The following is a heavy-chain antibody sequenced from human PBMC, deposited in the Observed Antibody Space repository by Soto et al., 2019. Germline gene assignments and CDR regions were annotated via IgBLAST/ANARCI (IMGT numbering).Heavy chain of an antibody. D-gene: IGHD2-15*01. Sequence: TGGSLRLSCTASGFTFGDYAMSWFRQAPGKGLEWVGFIRSKAYGGTTEYAASVKGRFTISRDDSKSIAYLQMNSLKTEDTAVYYCTRVWAVVVVAATAFDIWGQGTMVTVSS. V-gene: IGHV3-49*03. CDR2: IRSKAYGGTT. CDR3: TRVWAVVVVAATAFDI. CDR1: GFTFGDYA. J-gene: IGHJ3*02.